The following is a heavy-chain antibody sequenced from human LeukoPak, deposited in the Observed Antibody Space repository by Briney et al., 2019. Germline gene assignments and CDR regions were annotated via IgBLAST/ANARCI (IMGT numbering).Heavy chain of an antibody. CDR3: AKGGGYEAQYYYYYLDV. CDR2: IRYDGSNK. J-gene: IGHJ6*03. V-gene: IGHV3-30*02. CDR1: GFTFSSYG. D-gene: IGHD5-12*01. Sequence: GGSLRPSCAGSGFTFSSYGMHGVRQAPGKGLEWVAFIRYDGSNKYYADSVKGRFTISRDNSKNTLYLQMKSLRAEDTAVYYCAKGGGYEAQYYYYYLDVWGKGTTVTLSS.